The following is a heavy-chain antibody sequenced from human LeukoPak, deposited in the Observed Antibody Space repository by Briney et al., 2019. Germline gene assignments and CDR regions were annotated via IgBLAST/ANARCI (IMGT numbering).Heavy chain of an antibody. J-gene: IGHJ6*03. CDR2: MNPNSGNT. V-gene: IGHV1-8*03. CDR1: GYTFTSYD. D-gene: IGHD2-2*01. Sequence: ASVKVSCKASGYTFTSYDINWVRQATGQGLEWMGWMNPNSGNTGYAQKFQGRVTITADESTSTAYMELSSLRSEDTAVYYCASALKRGYCSSTSCYYYYYYMDVWGKGTTVTVSS. CDR3: ASALKRGYCSSTSCYYYYYYMDV.